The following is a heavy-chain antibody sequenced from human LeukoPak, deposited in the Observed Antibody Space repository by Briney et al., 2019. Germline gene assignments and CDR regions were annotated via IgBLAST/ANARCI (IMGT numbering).Heavy chain of an antibody. Sequence: GGSLRLSCAASGFTFSSYAVSWVRQAPGKGLEWVSGINWNGGSTGYADSVKGRFTISRDNAKNSLYLQMNSLRAEDTALYYCARGGGDYYDSSGNDYWGQGTLVTVSS. D-gene: IGHD3-22*01. CDR3: ARGGGDYYDSSGNDY. V-gene: IGHV3-20*04. CDR1: GFTFSSYA. CDR2: INWNGGST. J-gene: IGHJ4*02.